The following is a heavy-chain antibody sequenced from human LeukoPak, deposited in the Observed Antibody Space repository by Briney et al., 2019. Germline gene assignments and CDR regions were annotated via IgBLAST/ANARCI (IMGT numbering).Heavy chain of an antibody. D-gene: IGHD3-16*01. CDR1: GGTFSSYA. CDR2: IIPILGIA. J-gene: IGHJ4*02. CDR3: ARPSHLNDYVLDY. Sequence: SVKVSCKASGGTFSSYAISWVRQAPGQGLEWMGRIIPILGIANYAQKFQGRVTITADKPTSTAYMELSSLRSEDTAVYYCARPSHLNDYVLDYWGQGTLVTVSS. V-gene: IGHV1-69*04.